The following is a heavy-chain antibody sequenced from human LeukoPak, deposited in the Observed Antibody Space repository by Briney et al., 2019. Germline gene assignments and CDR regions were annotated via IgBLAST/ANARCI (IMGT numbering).Heavy chain of an antibody. CDR2: IWYDGSNK. J-gene: IGHJ5*02. CDR1: GFTFSSYG. Sequence: GGSLRLSCAASGFTFSSYGMHWVRQAPGKGLEWVAVIWYDGSNKYYADSVKGRFTISRDNSKNTLYLQMNSLRAEDTAVYYCARELYGDYSNWFDPWGQGTQVTVSS. CDR3: ARELYGDYSNWFDP. V-gene: IGHV3-33*01. D-gene: IGHD4-17*01.